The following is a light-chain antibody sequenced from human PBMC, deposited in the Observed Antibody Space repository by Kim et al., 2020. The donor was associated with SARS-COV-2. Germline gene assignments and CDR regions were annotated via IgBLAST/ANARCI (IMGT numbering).Light chain of an antibody. J-gene: IGLJ1*01. CDR1: DIGSKS. V-gene: IGLV3-21*04. CDR2: YDS. Sequence: SYELTQPPSVSVAPGKTARITCGGNDIGSKSVHWYQQKPGQAPVLVIFYDSDRPSGIPERFSASNSGNTATLTISRVEAGDEADFYCQVWDSSGDHLYVF. CDR3: QVWDSSGDHLYV.